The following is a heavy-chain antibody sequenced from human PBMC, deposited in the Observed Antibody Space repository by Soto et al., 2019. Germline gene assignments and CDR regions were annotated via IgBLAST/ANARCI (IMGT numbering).Heavy chain of an antibody. CDR1: GGTFSSYA. V-gene: IGHV1-69*01. CDR2: IIPIFGTA. J-gene: IGHJ4*02. D-gene: IGHD4-17*01. Sequence: QVQLVQSGAEVKKPGSSVKVSCKASGGTFSSYAISWVRQAPGQGLEWMGGIIPIFGTANYAQKFQGRVTMTGDESASTGDMELSSLRSEDTAVYYCARGPDYGDYATYFDYWGQGTLVTVSS. CDR3: ARGPDYGDYATYFDY.